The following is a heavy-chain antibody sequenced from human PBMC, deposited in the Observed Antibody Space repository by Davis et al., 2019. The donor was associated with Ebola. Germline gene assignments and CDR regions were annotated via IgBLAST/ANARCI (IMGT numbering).Heavy chain of an antibody. Sequence: GGSLRLSCAASGFTFSSYAMSWVRQAPGKGLEWVSYISSSGSTIYYADSAKGRFTISRDKAKNSLYLQMNSLRAEDTDVYYCAREWVVRWFDPWGQGTLVTVSS. CDR2: ISSSGSTI. CDR3: AREWVVRWFDP. CDR1: GFTFSSYA. J-gene: IGHJ5*02. D-gene: IGHD1-26*01. V-gene: IGHV3-48*01.